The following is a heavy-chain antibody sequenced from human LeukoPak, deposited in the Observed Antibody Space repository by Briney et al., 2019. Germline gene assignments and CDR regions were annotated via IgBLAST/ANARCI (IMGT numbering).Heavy chain of an antibody. CDR2: IIPTFGTA. D-gene: IGHD3-10*01. Sequence: ASVKVSCKASRGTFSSYALIWVRQAPGQGLEWMGGIIPTFGTAAYAQKFQGGVTISADESTSTAYMELSSLTSEDTAVYYCARDLAMVRGARYRPYNWFDPWGQGTLVTVSS. CDR1: RGTFSSYA. V-gene: IGHV1-69*13. J-gene: IGHJ5*02. CDR3: ARDLAMVRGARYRPYNWFDP.